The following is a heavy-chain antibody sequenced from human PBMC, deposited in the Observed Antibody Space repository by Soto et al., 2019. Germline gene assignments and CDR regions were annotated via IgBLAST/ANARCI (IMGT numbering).Heavy chain of an antibody. CDR1: GGTFSSYT. V-gene: IGHV1-69*08. J-gene: IGHJ5*02. Sequence: QVQLVQSGAEVKKPGSSVKVSCKASGGTFSSYTISWVRQAPGQGLEWMGKIIPILGTANYAQKFQGRVTITADKSXSTAYMEMSSLRSEDTAVYYCARDFHYDLSGEANHWGQGTLVTVSS. D-gene: IGHD3-10*02. CDR3: ARDFHYDLSGEANH. CDR2: IIPILGTA.